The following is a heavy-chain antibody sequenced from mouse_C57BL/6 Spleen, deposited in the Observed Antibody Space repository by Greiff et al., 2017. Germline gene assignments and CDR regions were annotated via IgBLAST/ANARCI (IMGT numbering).Heavy chain of an antibody. D-gene: IGHD1-1*01. CDR1: GYTFTSYW. CDR3: ARSPDYYGSSPYYFDY. J-gene: IGHJ2*01. V-gene: IGHV1-50*01. Sequence: QVQLQQPGAELVKPGASVKLSCKASGYTFTSYWMQWVKQRPGQGLEWIGEIDPSDSSTNYNQKFKGKATLTVDTSSSTAYMQLSSLTSEDSAVYYCARSPDYYGSSPYYFDYWGQGTTLTVSS. CDR2: IDPSDSST.